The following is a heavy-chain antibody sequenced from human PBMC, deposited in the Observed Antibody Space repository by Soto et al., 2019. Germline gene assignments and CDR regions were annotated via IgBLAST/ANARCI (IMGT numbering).Heavy chain of an antibody. V-gene: IGHV3-23*01. J-gene: IGHJ4*02. CDR3: AKDEGSCWYYFDY. Sequence: EVQLLESGGGLVQPGGSLRLSCGASGFTFSTYAMSWVRQAPGKGLEWVSAISGSGGRTYFTDSVKGRFTISRDTSKNTLYQQMNSLRAEDTALYYCAKDEGSCWYYFDYLGQGTLVTFSS. D-gene: IGHD6-19*01. CDR2: ISGSGGRT. CDR1: GFTFSTYA.